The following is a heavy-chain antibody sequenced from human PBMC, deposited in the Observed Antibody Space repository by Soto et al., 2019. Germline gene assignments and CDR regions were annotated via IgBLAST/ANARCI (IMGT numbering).Heavy chain of an antibody. J-gene: IGHJ1*01. V-gene: IGHV3-30*03. Sequence: QVQLVESGGGVVQPGRSLRLSCAASGFSFSYYAMHWVRQAPGKGLEWVAVIAYDASKKYYADSVKGRFTISRDNSKNTLYLQINSLRDEDTAVYYCASPYCSGGSCYLTEYFQHWGQGTLVTVSS. CDR2: IAYDASKK. D-gene: IGHD2-15*01. CDR1: GFSFSYYA. CDR3: ASPYCSGGSCYLTEYFQH.